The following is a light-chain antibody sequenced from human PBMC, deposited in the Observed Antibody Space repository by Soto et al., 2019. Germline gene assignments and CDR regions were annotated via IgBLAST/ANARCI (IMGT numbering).Light chain of an antibody. V-gene: IGKV3-15*01. CDR2: GAS. CDR3: QQYNNWPPDRT. Sequence: EIVMTQSPATLSVSPGERATLSCRASQSVGSNLAWYQQKPGQAPRLLIYGASTRATGIPARFSGSGSGTGFTLTISSLQSEDFAIYFCQQYNNWPPDRTFGQGTKVELK. CDR1: QSVGSN. J-gene: IGKJ1*01.